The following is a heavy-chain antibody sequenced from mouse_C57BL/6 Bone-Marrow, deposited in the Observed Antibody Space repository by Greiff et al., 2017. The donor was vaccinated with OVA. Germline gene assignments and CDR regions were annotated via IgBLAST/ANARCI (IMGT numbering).Heavy chain of an antibody. Sequence: DVMLVESGGGLVKPGGSLKLSCAASGFTFSSYAMSWVRQTPEKRLEWVATISDGGSYTYYPDNVKGRFTLTIDNAKNNIYMQLSHLKSEDTAVYYCARECGNPYYFDYWGQGTTLTVSA. D-gene: IGHD2-1*01. J-gene: IGHJ2*01. V-gene: IGHV5-4*01. CDR3: ARECGNPYYFDY. CDR2: ISDGGSYT. CDR1: GFTFSSYA.